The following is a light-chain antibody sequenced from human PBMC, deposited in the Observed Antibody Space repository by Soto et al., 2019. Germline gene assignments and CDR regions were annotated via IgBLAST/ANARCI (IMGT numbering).Light chain of an antibody. J-gene: IGKJ4*01. CDR1: RGISAY. CDR2: DAF. Sequence: DIQMAPSPSSVSASVGDRVTITCRASRGISAYLAWYRQKPGKAPELLIYDAFTLQSGVPSRFSGSGSGTDFTLTISSLQSEDFATYYCQQVASFPLTVGGGTKVEAK. V-gene: IGKV1-12*01. CDR3: QQVASFPLT.